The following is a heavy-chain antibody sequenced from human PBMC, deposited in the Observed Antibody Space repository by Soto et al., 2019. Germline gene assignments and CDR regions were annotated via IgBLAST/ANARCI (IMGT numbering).Heavy chain of an antibody. D-gene: IGHD1-26*01. CDR2: IYYSGST. Sequence: PSETLSLTCTVSGGSISSYYWSWIRQPPGKGLEWIGHIYYSGSTNYNPSLKSRVTVSVDTSKNQFSLKLSSVTAADTAVYYCARAPGATRLDYWGQGTLVTVSS. CDR3: ARAPGATRLDY. V-gene: IGHV4-59*01. CDR1: GGSISSYY. J-gene: IGHJ4*02.